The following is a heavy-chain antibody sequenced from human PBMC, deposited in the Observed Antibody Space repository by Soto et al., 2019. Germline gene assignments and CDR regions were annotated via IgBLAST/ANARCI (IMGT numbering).Heavy chain of an antibody. CDR2: INHSGST. V-gene: IGHV4-34*01. J-gene: IGHJ4*02. CDR3: ARDYRVGVRRFDY. CDR1: GGSFSGYY. Sequence: SETLSLTCAVYGGSFSGYYWSWIRQPPGKGLEWIGEINHSGSTNYNPSLKSRVTISVDTSKNQFSLKLSSVTAADTAVYYCARDYRVGVRRFDYWGQGTLVTVSS. D-gene: IGHD1-26*01.